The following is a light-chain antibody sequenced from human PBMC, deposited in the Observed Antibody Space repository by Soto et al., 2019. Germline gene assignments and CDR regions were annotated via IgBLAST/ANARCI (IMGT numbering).Light chain of an antibody. Sequence: QSALTQPPSASGSPGQSVTISCTGTSSDVGAYKYVSWYQQYPGKAPKLMIYEVSKRPSGVTDRFSGSKSSNTASLTVSGLPDEEDADYYCTSNVRSDIGVFGGGTKLTVL. J-gene: IGLJ2*01. CDR1: SSDVGAYKY. CDR3: TSNVRSDIGV. V-gene: IGLV2-8*01. CDR2: EVS.